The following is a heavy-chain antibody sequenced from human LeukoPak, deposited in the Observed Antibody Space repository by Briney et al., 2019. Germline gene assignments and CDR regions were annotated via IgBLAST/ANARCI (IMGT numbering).Heavy chain of an antibody. CDR3: AKGSGRHFEY. Sequence: GGSLRLSCAASGFSFSSNGMHWLRQAPGKGLQWVALIQDDGSKKYYADSVKGRFTFSRDNSKNMLYLQMNSLRPDDTAVYYCAKGSGRHFEYWGQGSLVTVSS. CDR2: IQDDGSKK. J-gene: IGHJ4*02. D-gene: IGHD2-8*02. CDR1: GFSFSSNG. V-gene: IGHV3-30*02.